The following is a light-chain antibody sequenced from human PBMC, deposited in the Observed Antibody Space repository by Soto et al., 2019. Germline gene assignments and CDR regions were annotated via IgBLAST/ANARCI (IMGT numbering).Light chain of an antibody. CDR1: QTISSW. V-gene: IGKV1-5*03. Sequence: DIQMTQSPSTLSGSVGERVTITCRASQTISSWLAWYQQKPGKAPKLLIYKASTLESGVPSNFSGSGSGTEFSLTISSLQPEDFATYYCQQYNAYPWTFGQGTKVDNK. CDR2: KAS. CDR3: QQYNAYPWT. J-gene: IGKJ1*01.